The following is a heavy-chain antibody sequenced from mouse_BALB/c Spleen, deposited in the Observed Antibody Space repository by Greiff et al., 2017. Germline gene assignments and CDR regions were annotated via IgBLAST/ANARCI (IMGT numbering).Heavy chain of an antibody. D-gene: IGHD1-1*01. V-gene: IGHV1S135*01. CDR1: GYAFTSYN. CDR3: AREVVYGSSHPYWYFDV. J-gene: IGHJ1*01. Sequence: VHVKQSGPELVKPGASVKVSCKASGYAFTSYNMYWVKQSHGKSLEWIGYIDPYNGGTSYNQKFKGKATLTVDKSSSTAYMHLNSLTSEDSAVYYCAREVVYGSSHPYWYFDVWGAGTTVTVSS. CDR2: IDPYNGGT.